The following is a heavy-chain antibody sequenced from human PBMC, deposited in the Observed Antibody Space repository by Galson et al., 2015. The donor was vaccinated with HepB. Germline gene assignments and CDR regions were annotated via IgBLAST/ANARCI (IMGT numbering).Heavy chain of an antibody. Sequence: CAISGDSVSSHSAAWNWIRQSPSRGLEWLGRTYYRSKWYNDYAVSVKSRITINPDTSKNQFSLQLNSVTPEDTAVYYCARADYYDSSGYPILPDAFDIWGQGTLATVSS. J-gene: IGHJ3*02. V-gene: IGHV6-1*01. CDR1: GDSVSSHSAA. CDR3: ARADYYDSSGYPILPDAFDI. D-gene: IGHD3-22*01. CDR2: TYYRSKWYN.